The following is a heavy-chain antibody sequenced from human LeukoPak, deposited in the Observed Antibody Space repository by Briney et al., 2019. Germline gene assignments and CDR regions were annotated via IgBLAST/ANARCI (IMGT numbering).Heavy chain of an antibody. Sequence: PGGSLRLSCAASGFTVSNSYVSWVRQAPGKGLEWVSGIYSGITTYYRDSVKGRFTISRDNSKNTVYLQMNSLRAEDTAVYYCARDFSGAVWFGEPRGQGTLVTVSS. CDR2: IYSGITT. V-gene: IGHV3-53*01. CDR3: ARDFSGAVWFGEP. CDR1: GFTVSNSY. D-gene: IGHD3-10*01. J-gene: IGHJ4*02.